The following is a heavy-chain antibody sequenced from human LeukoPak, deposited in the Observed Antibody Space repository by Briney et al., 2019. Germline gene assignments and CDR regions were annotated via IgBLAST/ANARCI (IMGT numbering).Heavy chain of an antibody. J-gene: IGHJ4*02. CDR2: TSPYNANT. V-gene: IGHV1-18*01. CDR3: AREYYYPTTGYYAFDF. CDR1: GYAFATYG. Sequence: GASVKVSCKTSGYAFATYGIVWVRQAPGQGLEWMGWTSPYNANTNYAQKVRGRVTMTTDTPTSTAFMELRSLRSDDTAVYYCAREYYYPTTGYYAFDFWGQGTLVTVSS. D-gene: IGHD3-22*01.